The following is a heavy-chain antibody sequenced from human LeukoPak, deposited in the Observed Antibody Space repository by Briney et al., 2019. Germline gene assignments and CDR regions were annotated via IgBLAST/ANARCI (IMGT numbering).Heavy chain of an antibody. J-gene: IGHJ5*02. CDR3: ARDSSIQSLDP. CDR1: GFTFSTYS. V-gene: IGHV3-21*01. Sequence: GGSLRLSCAASGFTFSTYSMNWVRQAPGKGLEWVSSITSSSTYIYYADSMKGRFAISRDNAKNSLYLQMNSLRAEDTAVYYCARDSSIQSLDPWGQGTLVTVSS. D-gene: IGHD2-2*01. CDR2: ITSSSTYI.